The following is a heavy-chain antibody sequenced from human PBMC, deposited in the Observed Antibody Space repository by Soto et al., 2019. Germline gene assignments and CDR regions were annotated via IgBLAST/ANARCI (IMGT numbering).Heavy chain of an antibody. CDR2: IIPIFGTA. J-gene: IGHJ4*02. V-gene: IGHV1-69*12. D-gene: IGHD4-17*01. CDR3: ARDRTKVTTVGWLGLDY. Sequence: QVQLVQSGAEVKKPGSSVKVSCKASGGTFSSYAISWVRQAPGQGLEWMGGIIPIFGTANYAQKFQGRVTITAEESKRTAYMELSSLRSEDTAVYYCARDRTKVTTVGWLGLDYWGQGTLVTVSS. CDR1: GGTFSSYA.